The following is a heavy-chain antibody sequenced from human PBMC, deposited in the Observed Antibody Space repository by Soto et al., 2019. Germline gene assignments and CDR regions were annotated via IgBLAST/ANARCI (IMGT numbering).Heavy chain of an antibody. D-gene: IGHD2-2*01. CDR2: IYPGDSDT. CDR1: GYSFTSYW. V-gene: IGHV5-51*01. Sequence: PGESLKISCKGSGYSFTSYWIGWVRQMPGKGLEWMGIIYPGDSDTRYSPSFQGQVTISADKSISTAYLQWSSLKASDTAMYYCARHVLVPAAIYHYYYYYMDVWGKGTTVTV. J-gene: IGHJ6*03. CDR3: ARHVLVPAAIYHYYYYYMDV.